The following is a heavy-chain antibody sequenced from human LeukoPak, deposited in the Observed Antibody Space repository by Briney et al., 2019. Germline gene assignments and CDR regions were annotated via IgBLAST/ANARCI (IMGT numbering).Heavy chain of an antibody. J-gene: IGHJ3*02. Sequence: SETLPLTCAVYGGSFSGYYWSWIRQPPGKGLEWIGEINHSGSTNYNPSLKSRVTISVDTSKNQFSLKLSSVTAADTAVYYCARVDYYDSSGEGGAFDIWGQGTMVTVSS. V-gene: IGHV4-34*01. CDR2: INHSGST. CDR3: ARVDYYDSSGEGGAFDI. D-gene: IGHD3-22*01. CDR1: GGSFSGYY.